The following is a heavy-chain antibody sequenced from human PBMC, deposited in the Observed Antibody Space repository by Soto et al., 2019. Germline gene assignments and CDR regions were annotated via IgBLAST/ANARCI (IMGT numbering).Heavy chain of an antibody. Sequence: EVHLVESGGGLVQPGGSLRLSCAASGFTFSGHWMSWVRQAPGKGLEWVAHIKQDGSETFYVGSVKGRFTISRDNAKNSLDLQMNSLRAEDTALYYCARDRAFCSVTNCRRGSIYYYYMDVWGNGTMVTVSS. J-gene: IGHJ6*03. CDR1: GFTFSGHW. V-gene: IGHV3-7*01. CDR3: ARDRAFCSVTNCRRGSIYYYYMDV. CDR2: IKQDGSET. D-gene: IGHD2-2*01.